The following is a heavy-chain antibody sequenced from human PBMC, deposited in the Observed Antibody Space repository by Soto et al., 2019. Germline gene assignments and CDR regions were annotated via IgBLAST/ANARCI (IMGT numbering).Heavy chain of an antibody. J-gene: IGHJ3*01. Sequence: QVQLQQWGAGLLKPSETLSLDCGIFGGSFSDYDWTWVRQPPGRGLEWIGEVTHGGRTTYNPSLKRRIIISGDTAKNQFSLRLTSVTAADTAVYYCAGYSSSSVAFDVWGHGTNVTVSS. CDR1: GGSFSDYD. CDR3: AGYSSSSVAFDV. D-gene: IGHD6-6*01. CDR2: VTHGGRT. V-gene: IGHV4-34*01.